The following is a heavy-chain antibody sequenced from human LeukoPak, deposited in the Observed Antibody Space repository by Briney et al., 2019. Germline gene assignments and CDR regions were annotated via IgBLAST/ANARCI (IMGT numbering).Heavy chain of an antibody. CDR2: IGGGGVST. D-gene: IGHD3-9*01. CDR1: GFTFYNYA. CDR3: ARASSKQLAGYLPDGFDI. Sequence: GGSLRLSCAASGFTFYNYAMSWVRQAPGMGLEWVSSIGGGGVSTYYADSVKGRFTISRDNAKNSLSLQMNSLRADDAAVYYCARASSKQLAGYLPDGFDIWGQGTMVTVSS. V-gene: IGHV3-23*01. J-gene: IGHJ3*02.